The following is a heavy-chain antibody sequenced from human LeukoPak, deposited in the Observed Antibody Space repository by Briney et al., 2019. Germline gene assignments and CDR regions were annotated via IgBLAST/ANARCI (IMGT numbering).Heavy chain of an antibody. CDR3: ARHGSYYFWFDP. Sequence: SETLSLTCAVSGGSISSSNWWSWVRQPPGKGLEWIGEIYHSGSTNYNPSLKSRVTISVDTSKNQFSLKLNSVTAADTAVYYCARHGSYYFWFDPWGQGTLVTVSS. CDR2: IYHSGST. V-gene: IGHV4-4*02. D-gene: IGHD1-26*01. CDR1: GGSISSSNW. J-gene: IGHJ5*02.